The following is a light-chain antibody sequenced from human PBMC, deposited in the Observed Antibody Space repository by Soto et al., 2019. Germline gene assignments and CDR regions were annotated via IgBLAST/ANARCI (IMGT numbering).Light chain of an antibody. CDR3: QQSHSGIT. Sequence: DIQMAQSPSSLPASVGDRVTITCRASQSISSYLNWYQQKAGKAPKLLIYAASSLQRGVPSTFSGGGSGTDFTLTISSLQPEDFATYYCQQSHSGITFGQGTRLEIK. CDR2: AAS. V-gene: IGKV1-39*01. CDR1: QSISSY. J-gene: IGKJ5*01.